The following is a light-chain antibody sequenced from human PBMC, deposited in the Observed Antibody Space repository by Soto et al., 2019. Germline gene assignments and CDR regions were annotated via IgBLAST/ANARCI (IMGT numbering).Light chain of an antibody. Sequence: ILRTKSRATLSVSPGERATLSGRASQSLSSNLAWYQQKPGQAPRLRIYGASTSATGIPARFSGSGSGTEFTLAITGLQSEDFAVYYREEYNNWPQYTVGQGTKLEIK. V-gene: IGKV3-15*01. CDR1: QSLSSN. J-gene: IGKJ2*01. CDR2: GAS. CDR3: EEYNNWPQYT.